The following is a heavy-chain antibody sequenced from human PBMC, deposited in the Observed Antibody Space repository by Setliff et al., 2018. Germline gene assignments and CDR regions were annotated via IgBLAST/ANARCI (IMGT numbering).Heavy chain of an antibody. CDR2: IDTSSSYI. D-gene: IGHD2-2*01. CDR1: GFTFSTYT. V-gene: IGHV3-21*01. J-gene: IGHJ4*02. Sequence: GGSLRLSCAASGFTFSTYTMNWVRQAPGKGLEWVSSIDTSSSYIYYADSVKGRFTISRDNAENSLYLQMNSLRAEDTAVYYCARSENCGATNCSPFDYWGQGTLVTVSS. CDR3: ARSENCGATNCSPFDY.